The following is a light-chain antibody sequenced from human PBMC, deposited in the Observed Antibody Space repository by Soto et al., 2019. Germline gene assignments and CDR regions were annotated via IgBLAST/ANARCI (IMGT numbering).Light chain of an antibody. Sequence: DIQMTQSPSSLSASVGDRVTITCRASQPISTYLNWFRQKSGKAPNVLINVASTLRSGVPSRFSGSGSGTDFNLTINSLQPEDFATYFCQQSFTTPLTFGGGTKVDIK. V-gene: IGKV1-39*01. CDR2: VAS. J-gene: IGKJ4*01. CDR1: QPISTY. CDR3: QQSFTTPLT.